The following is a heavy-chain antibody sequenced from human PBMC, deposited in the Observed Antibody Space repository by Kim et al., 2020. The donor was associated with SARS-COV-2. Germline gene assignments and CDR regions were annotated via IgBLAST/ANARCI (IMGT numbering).Heavy chain of an antibody. CDR3: AKSAPIGDILTGRPGTNWFDP. V-gene: IGHV5-51*01. Sequence: GESLKISRKGSGYSFTSYWIGWVRQMPGKGLEWMGIIYPGDSDTRYSPSFQGQVTISADKSISTAYLQWSSLKASDTAMYYCAKSAPIGDILTGRPGTNWFDPWGQGTLVTVSS. CDR1: GYSFTSYW. J-gene: IGHJ5*02. D-gene: IGHD3-9*01. CDR2: IYPGDSDT.